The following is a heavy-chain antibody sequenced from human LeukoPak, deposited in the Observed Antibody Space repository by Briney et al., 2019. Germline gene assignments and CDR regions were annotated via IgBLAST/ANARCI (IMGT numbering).Heavy chain of an antibody. CDR2: INHSGST. J-gene: IGHJ3*02. V-gene: IGHV4-34*01. D-gene: IGHD4-17*01. CDR3: GRTTTVTTSAFDI. CDR1: GGSFSGYY. Sequence: SETLSLTCAVYGGSFSGYYWTWIRQPPGKGLEWIGEINHSGSTNSNPSLKSRVTTSVDTSKNQFSLKLSSVTAADTAIYYCGRTTTVTTSAFDIWGQGTMVTVSS.